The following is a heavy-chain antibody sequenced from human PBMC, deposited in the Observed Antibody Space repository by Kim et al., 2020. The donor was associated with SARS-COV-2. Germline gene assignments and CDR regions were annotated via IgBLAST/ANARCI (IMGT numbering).Heavy chain of an antibody. CDR3: TTEGDSPTNYYYGMD. CDR2: IKSKTDGGTT. J-gene: IGHJ6*01. Sequence: GGSLRLSCAASGFTFSNAWMSWVRQAPGKGLEWVGHIKSKTDGGTTDYAAPVKGRFTISRDDSKNTLYLQMNSLKTEDTAVYYCTTEGDSPTNYYYGMD. V-gene: IGHV3-15*01. CDR1: GFTFSNAW.